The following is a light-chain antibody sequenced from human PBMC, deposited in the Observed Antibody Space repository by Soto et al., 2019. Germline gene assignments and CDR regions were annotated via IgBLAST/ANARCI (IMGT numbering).Light chain of an antibody. CDR2: GAS. J-gene: IGKJ1*01. CDR3: HQYGSSPWT. CDR1: QTIRSNY. V-gene: IGKV3-20*01. Sequence: ETVLTQSPGTLSLSPGERATLSCRASQTIRSNYLAWYRQTPGQAPRLLIYGASNRATGIADRFSGSGSGKDFTLIISRLEPEDFALYYCHQYGSSPWTFGQGTKVEIK.